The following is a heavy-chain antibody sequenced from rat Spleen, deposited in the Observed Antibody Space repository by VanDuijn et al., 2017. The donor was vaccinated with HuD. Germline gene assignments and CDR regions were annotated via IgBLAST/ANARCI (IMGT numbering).Heavy chain of an antibody. D-gene: IGHD1-11*01. CDR1: GFTYSNYV. J-gene: IGHJ3*01. CDR3: ATGSSFAY. V-gene: IGHV5-29*01. CDR2: ITSGGSNT. Sequence: EVQLVESDGGLVQPGRSLKLSCAASGFTYSNYVMAWVRQAPKKGLEWVATITSGGSNTYYPDSVKGRFTISRDNAKRTLYLQMDSLRSEDTATYYCATGSSFAYWGQGTLVTVSS.